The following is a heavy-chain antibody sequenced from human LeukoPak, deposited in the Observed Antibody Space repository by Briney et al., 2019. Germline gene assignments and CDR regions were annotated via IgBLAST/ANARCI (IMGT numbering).Heavy chain of an antibody. CDR1: GYTFTGYY. V-gene: IGHV1-2*02. J-gene: IGHJ4*02. D-gene: IGHD3-3*01. CDR2: ISPNSGGT. CDR3: ARDLWTFWSGYYWAY. Sequence: ASVKVSCKASGYTFTGYYMHWVRQAPGQGLEWMGWISPNSGGTNYAQKFQGRVTMTRDTSISTAYMELSRLRSDDTAVYYCARDLWTFWSGYYWAYWGQGTLVTVSS.